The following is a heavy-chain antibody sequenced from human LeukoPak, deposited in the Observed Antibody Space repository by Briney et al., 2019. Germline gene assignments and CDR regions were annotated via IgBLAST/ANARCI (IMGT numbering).Heavy chain of an antibody. D-gene: IGHD5-12*01. V-gene: IGHV1-2*02. Sequence: ASVKVSCKPTGYSFTAYYIYWMRQGPGQGLECMGWINLYSGGTKYAQRFQSRVTMTRDTSISTAYMELSRLRSDDTAIYYCASWAGGNEPVASFDYWGQGTLVTVSS. CDR3: ASWAGGNEPVASFDY. CDR1: GYSFTAYY. CDR2: INLYSGGT. J-gene: IGHJ4*02.